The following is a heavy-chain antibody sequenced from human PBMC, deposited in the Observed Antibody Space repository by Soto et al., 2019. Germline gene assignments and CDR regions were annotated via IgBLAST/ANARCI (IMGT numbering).Heavy chain of an antibody. V-gene: IGHV2-5*01. CDR1: GFSFNTSGVG. J-gene: IGHJ4*02. CDR3: ARRPIAARPGGVYFDF. CDR2: IYWNDDK. D-gene: IGHD6-6*01. Sequence: QITLKESGPTLVKPTQTLTLTCPFSGFSFNTSGVGVGWIRQPPGKALEWLGLIYWNDDKRYSPSLKSRLTITKDTSKNQVVLIMTNMDPLDTATYYCARRPIAARPGGVYFDFWGQGTLVTVSS.